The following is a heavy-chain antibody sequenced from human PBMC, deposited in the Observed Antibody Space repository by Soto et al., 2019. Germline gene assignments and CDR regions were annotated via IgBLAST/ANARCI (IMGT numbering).Heavy chain of an antibody. V-gene: IGHV4-59*11. Sequence: QVQLQESGPGLVKPSETLSLTCTVSGGSISSHYWSWIRQPPGKGLEWIGFISYSGSTSYNPSLKSRVTIAVDTSKNPLSLKLSSVTAADTAVYYCARYGGTYYVYWGQGTLVTVSS. CDR2: ISYSGST. CDR1: GGSISSHY. J-gene: IGHJ4*02. D-gene: IGHD1-26*01. CDR3: ARYGGTYYVY.